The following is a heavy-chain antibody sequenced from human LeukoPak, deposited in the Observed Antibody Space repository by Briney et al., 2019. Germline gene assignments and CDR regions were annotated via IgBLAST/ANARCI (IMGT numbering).Heavy chain of an antibody. CDR1: GITFTSYA. CDR3: AKGGIRELDY. CDR2: ISGSGGST. V-gene: IGHV3-23*01. Sequence: PTGGSLRLSCAASGITFTSYAMTWVRQAPGKGLEWVSGISGSGGSTYYADSVKGRFTISRDNSKNTLYLQMNSLGAEDTAVYYCAKGGIRELDYWGQGTLVTVSS. J-gene: IGHJ4*02. D-gene: IGHD3-16*01.